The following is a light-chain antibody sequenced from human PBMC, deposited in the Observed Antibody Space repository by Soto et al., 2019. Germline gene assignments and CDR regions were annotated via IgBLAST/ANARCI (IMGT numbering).Light chain of an antibody. CDR1: SSDVGGYNY. J-gene: IGLJ1*01. V-gene: IGLV2-14*01. Sequence: QSALTQPASVSGSPGQSITIACTGSSSDVGGYNYVSWFQQHPGKAPKLMIYEVNNRPSGVSNRFSASKSVNTASLTISGLQAEDEAAYYCCSYASSSPLVFGTGTKVTVL. CDR2: EVN. CDR3: CSYASSSPLV.